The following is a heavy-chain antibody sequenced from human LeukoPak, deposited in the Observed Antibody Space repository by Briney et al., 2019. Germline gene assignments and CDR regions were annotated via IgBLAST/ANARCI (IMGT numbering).Heavy chain of an antibody. CDR1: GYTFTGYY. Sequence: ASVKVSCKASGYTFTGYYMHWVRQAPGQGLEWMGWINPNSGGTNYAQKFQGRVTMTRDTSISTAYMELSRLRSDDTAVYYCARAQYSSSSAGVDYWGQGTLVTVSS. CDR3: ARAQYSSSSAGVDY. D-gene: IGHD6-6*01. V-gene: IGHV1-2*02. J-gene: IGHJ4*02. CDR2: INPNSGGT.